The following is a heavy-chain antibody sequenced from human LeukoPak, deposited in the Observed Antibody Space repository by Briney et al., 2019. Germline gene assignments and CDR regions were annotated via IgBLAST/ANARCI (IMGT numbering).Heavy chain of an antibody. CDR3: AREGAAAGEYYFDY. J-gene: IGHJ4*02. D-gene: IGHD6-13*01. V-gene: IGHV3-21*01. Sequence: PGGSLRLSCAASGFTFSSYSMNWARQAPGKGLEWVSSISSSSSYIYYADSVKGRFTISRDNAKNSLYLQMNSLRAEDTAVYYCAREGAAAGEYYFDYWGQGTLVTVSS. CDR1: GFTFSSYS. CDR2: ISSSSSYI.